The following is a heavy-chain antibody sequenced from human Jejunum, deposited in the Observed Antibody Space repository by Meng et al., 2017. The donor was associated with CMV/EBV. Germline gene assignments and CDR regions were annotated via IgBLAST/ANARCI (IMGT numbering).Heavy chain of an antibody. CDR3: ARPGYSYDNYFDL. Sequence: GFAFSGSAMDWVRQASGKGLEWVGRIRRKAYSYETAYGASVKGRFTISRDDSKNTAYLQMNSLKTEDTAVYYCARPGYSYDNYFDLWGQGTLVTVSS. CDR2: IRRKAYSYET. D-gene: IGHD5-18*01. J-gene: IGHJ4*02. CDR1: GFAFSGSA. V-gene: IGHV3-73*01.